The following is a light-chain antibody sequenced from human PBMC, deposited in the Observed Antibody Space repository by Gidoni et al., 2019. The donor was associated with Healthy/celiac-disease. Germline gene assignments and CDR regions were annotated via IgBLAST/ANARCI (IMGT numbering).Light chain of an antibody. CDR1: SSNIGSNT. J-gene: IGLJ3*02. Sequence: QSVLTQPPSASGTPGQGVTIPCSGRSSNIGSNTVNWYQQLPGTAPKLLIYSNNQRPSGVPDRFSGSKSGTSASLAISGLQSEDEADYYCAAWDDSLNGWVFGGGTKLTVL. V-gene: IGLV1-44*01. CDR2: SNN. CDR3: AAWDDSLNGWV.